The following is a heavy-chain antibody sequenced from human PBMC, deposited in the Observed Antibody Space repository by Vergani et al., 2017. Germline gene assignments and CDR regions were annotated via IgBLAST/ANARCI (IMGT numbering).Heavy chain of an antibody. CDR1: GFTFNQYG. CDR2: TWYDGNNT. J-gene: IGHJ5*02. Sequence: QVQLVESGGGVVQPGRSLRLSCAASGFTFNQYGMHWVRQAPGKGLEWVAVTWYDGNNTQYADSVKGRFTISRDNSKSTMYLQMNSLRDEDTGVYDCARDLRLLYNRFDPWGQGTLVTVSS. CDR3: ARDLRLLYNRFDP. V-gene: IGHV3-33*01. D-gene: IGHD1-14*01.